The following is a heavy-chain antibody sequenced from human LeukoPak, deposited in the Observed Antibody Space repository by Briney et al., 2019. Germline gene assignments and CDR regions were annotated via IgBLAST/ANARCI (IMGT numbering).Heavy chain of an antibody. CDR1: GFTFSSYS. D-gene: IGHD2-8*02. Sequence: GGSLRLSCAASGFTFSSYSMNWVRQAPGKGLEWVSSISSSSSYIYYADSAKGRFTISRDNAKNSLYLQMNSLRAEDTAVYYCGRDRGYSTDLRVGYYFDYWGQGTLVTVSS. J-gene: IGHJ4*02. CDR2: ISSSSSYI. CDR3: GRDRGYSTDLRVGYYFDY. V-gene: IGHV3-21*01.